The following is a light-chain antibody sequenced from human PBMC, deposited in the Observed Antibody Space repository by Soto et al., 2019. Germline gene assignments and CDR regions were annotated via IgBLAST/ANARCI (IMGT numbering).Light chain of an antibody. CDR2: GAS. V-gene: IGKV3-15*01. CDR1: QSVGSN. Sequence: EIVMTQSPATLSVSPGERATLSCRVSQSVGSNLAWYQQKPGQAPRLLIYGASTRATDIPARFSGSGSGTEFALTINSLQSEDSAVYFCQQFNVWHRTFGQGTKVEI. CDR3: QQFNVWHRT. J-gene: IGKJ1*01.